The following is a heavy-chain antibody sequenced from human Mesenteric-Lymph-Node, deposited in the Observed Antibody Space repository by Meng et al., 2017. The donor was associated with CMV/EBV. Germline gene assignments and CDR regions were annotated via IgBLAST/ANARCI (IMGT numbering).Heavy chain of an antibody. CDR2: INPNSGGT. CDR1: GYTFTGYY. J-gene: IGHJ5*02. Sequence: ASVKVSCKASGYTFTGYYMHWVRQAPGQGREGMGWINPNSGGTNYAHKFQGRVTMTRHTSISTAYMELSRLRSDDTAVYYCARSWGGGYSSSWFGNWFDPWGQGTLVTVSS. V-gene: IGHV1-2*02. D-gene: IGHD6-13*01. CDR3: ARSWGGGYSSSWFGNWFDP.